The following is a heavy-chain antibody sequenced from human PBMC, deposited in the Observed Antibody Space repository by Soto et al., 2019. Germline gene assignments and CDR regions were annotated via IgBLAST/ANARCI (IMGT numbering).Heavy chain of an antibody. CDR1: GYTFTGYY. J-gene: IGHJ6*02. CDR2: INPNSGGT. Sequence: ASVKVSCKASGYTFTGYYMHWVRQAPGQGLEWMGWINPNSGGTNYAQKFQGRVTMTRDTSISTAYMELSRLRSDDTAVYYCATDVYCSAGSCYGPLDVWGQGTTVTVSS. V-gene: IGHV1-2*02. D-gene: IGHD2-15*01. CDR3: ATDVYCSAGSCYGPLDV.